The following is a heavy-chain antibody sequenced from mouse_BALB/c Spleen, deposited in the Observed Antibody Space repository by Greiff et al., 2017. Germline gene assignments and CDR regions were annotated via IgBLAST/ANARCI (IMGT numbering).Heavy chain of an antibody. CDR1: GYAFTNYL. CDR2: INPGSGGT. Sequence: VQLQQSGAELVRPGTSVKVSCKASGYAFTNYLIEWVKQRPGQGLEWIGVINPGSGGTNYNEKFKGKATLTADKSSSTAYMQLSSLTSDDSAVYFCARYYYGSLHAMDYWGQGTSVTVSS. V-gene: IGHV1-54*01. CDR3: ARYYYGSLHAMDY. D-gene: IGHD1-1*01. J-gene: IGHJ4*01.